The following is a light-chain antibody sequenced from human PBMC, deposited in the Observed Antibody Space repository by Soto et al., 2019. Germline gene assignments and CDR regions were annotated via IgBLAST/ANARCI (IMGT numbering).Light chain of an antibody. CDR3: SSYAGRDIWV. CDR2: EVT. V-gene: IGLV2-8*01. CDR1: SVDINY. J-gene: IGLJ3*02. Sequence: QSALTQPPSASGSRGQSVTISCTGTSVDINYVSWFQQHPGKAPKLIICEVTKRPSGVPDRFSGSKSGNTASLTVSGLQDDDEADYCGSSYAGRDIWVFGRGTKLTVL.